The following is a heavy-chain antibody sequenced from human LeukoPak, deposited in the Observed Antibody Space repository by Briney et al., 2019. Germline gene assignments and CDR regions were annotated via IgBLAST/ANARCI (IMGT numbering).Heavy chain of an antibody. CDR1: GGSISSGSYY. J-gene: IGHJ4*02. D-gene: IGHD3-22*01. V-gene: IGHV4-61*02. CDR3: ARAYYYDSSGPFDY. Sequence: PSQTLSLTCTVSGGSISSGSYYWSWIRQPARKGLEWIGRIYTSGSTNYNPSLKSRVTISVDTSKNQFSLKLSSVTAADTAVYYCARAYYYDSSGPFDYWGQGTLVTVSS. CDR2: IYTSGST.